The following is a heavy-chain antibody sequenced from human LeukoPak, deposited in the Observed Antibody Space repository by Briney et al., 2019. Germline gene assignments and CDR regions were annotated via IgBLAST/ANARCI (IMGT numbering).Heavy chain of an antibody. D-gene: IGHD2-8*01. J-gene: IGHJ6*02. V-gene: IGHV3-23*01. CDR3: AKVSVGPLSRPTHVALYYGMDV. CDR1: GFTFNKLA. Sequence: GGSLRVSCEASGFTFNKLAMSWVRQAPGKGPEWVAGIGSSGTTIFYADSVKGRCSVSRGNSKNTVYLEMNSLRAEDTAIYYCAKVSVGPLSRPTHVALYYGMDVWGQGITVIVSS. CDR2: IGSSGTTI.